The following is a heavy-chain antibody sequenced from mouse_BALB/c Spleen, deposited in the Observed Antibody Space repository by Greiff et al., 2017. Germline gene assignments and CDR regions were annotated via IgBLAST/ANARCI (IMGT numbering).Heavy chain of an antibody. J-gene: IGHJ4*01. D-gene: IGHD2-3*01. CDR1: GFTFSSFG. Sequence: EVQLVESGGGLVQPGGSRKLSCAASGFTFSSFGMHWVRQAPEKGLEWVAYISSGSSTIYYADTVKGRFTISRDNPKNTLFLQMTSLRSEDTAMYYCAKSYDGYYGGAMDYWGQGTSVTVSS. CDR2: ISSGSSTI. V-gene: IGHV5-17*02. CDR3: AKSYDGYYGGAMDY.